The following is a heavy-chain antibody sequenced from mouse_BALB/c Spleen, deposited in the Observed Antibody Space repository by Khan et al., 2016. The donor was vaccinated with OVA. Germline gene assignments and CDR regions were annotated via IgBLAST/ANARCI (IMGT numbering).Heavy chain of an antibody. V-gene: IGHV14-1*02. CDR3: ARDGYPPWFAY. CDR1: GFNIKDYY. CDR2: IDPENGNT. Sequence: VQLKQSGAELVRPGALVKLSCKTSGFNIKDYYIHWVKQRPEQGLEWIGWIDPENGNTIYDPKFQGKASLTADTSSNTAYLHLSSLTSADTAVYYCARDGYPPWFAYWGQGTLGAVSA. J-gene: IGHJ3*01. D-gene: IGHD2-3*01.